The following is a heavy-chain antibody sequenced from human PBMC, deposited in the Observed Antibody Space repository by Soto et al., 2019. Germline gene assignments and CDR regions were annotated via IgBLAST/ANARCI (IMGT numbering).Heavy chain of an antibody. Sequence: EVQLLESGGGLVQPGGSLRLSCAASGFTFSSYAMSWVRQAPGKGLEWVSAISGSGGSTYYADSVKGRFTISRDNSKNTLYLQRNSLRAEDTAVYYCAKDYEYSSGWYTEYFQHWGQGTLVTVSS. CDR2: ISGSGGST. CDR3: AKDYEYSSGWYTEYFQH. CDR1: GFTFSSYA. D-gene: IGHD6-19*01. J-gene: IGHJ1*01. V-gene: IGHV3-23*01.